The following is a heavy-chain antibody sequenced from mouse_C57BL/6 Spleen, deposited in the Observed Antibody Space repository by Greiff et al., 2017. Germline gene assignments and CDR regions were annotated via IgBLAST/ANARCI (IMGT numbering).Heavy chain of an antibody. D-gene: IGHD1-1*01. CDR2: IDPSDSYT. Sequence: QVQLQQPGAELVKPGASVKLSCKASGYTFTSYWMQWVKQRPGQGLEWIGEIDPSDSYTNYNQKFKGKATLTVDTSSSTAYMQLSSLTSEDSAVYYCARSPFVTVVAKDFDYWGQGTTLTVSS. V-gene: IGHV1-50*01. CDR1: GYTFTSYW. J-gene: IGHJ2*01. CDR3: ARSPFVTVVAKDFDY.